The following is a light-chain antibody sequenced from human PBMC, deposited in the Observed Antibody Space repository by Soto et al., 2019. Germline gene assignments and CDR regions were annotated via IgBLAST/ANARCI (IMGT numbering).Light chain of an antibody. J-gene: IGKJ3*01. V-gene: IGKV3-20*01. CDR3: QQYGSAPFT. CDR1: QSVASSH. CDR2: DAS. Sequence: EVGLTQSPGTLSFSPGERATVSCRASQSVASSHLAWYRQKPGQTPRLLIYDASSRATGIPDRISGSGSGTDFTLTISRLEPEDFAVYYCQQYGSAPFTFGPGTKVDIK.